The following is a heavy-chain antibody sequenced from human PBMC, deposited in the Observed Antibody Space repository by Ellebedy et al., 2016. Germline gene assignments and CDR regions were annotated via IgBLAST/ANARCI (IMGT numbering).Heavy chain of an antibody. CDR2: IHMSGST. D-gene: IGHD1-26*01. CDR3: ARHSAPGSYPNWFNP. Sequence: SETLSLTXTVSGGSVSSGSYYWSWIRQPAGKGLEWIGRIHMSGSTNYNPSLKSRLTMSVDTSKNQFSLKLSSVTAADTAVYYCARHSAPGSYPNWFNPWGQGTLVTVSS. CDR1: GGSVSSGSYY. J-gene: IGHJ5*02. V-gene: IGHV4-61*02.